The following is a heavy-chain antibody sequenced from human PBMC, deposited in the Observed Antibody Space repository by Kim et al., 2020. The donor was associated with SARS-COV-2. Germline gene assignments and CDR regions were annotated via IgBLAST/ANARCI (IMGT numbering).Heavy chain of an antibody. CDR3: ASDRDYGGNDY. J-gene: IGHJ4*02. CDR2: T. Sequence: TRYSPSFQGQVTISADKSISTAYLQWSSLKASDTAMYYCASDRDYGGNDYWGQGTLVTVSS. V-gene: IGHV5-51*01. D-gene: IGHD4-17*01.